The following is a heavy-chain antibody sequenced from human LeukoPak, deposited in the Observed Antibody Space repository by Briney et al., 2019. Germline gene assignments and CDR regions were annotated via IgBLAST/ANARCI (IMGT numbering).Heavy chain of an antibody. V-gene: IGHV1-2*02. Sequence: GASVKVSCKASGYTFTGYYMHWVRQAPGQGLEWMGWINPNSGGTNYAQKFQGRVTMTRDTSISTAYMELSRLRSDDTAVYYCAGVLVGEHKGYAFDIWGQGTMVTVSS. CDR2: INPNSGGT. CDR1: GYTFTGYY. D-gene: IGHD3-10*01. CDR3: AGVLVGEHKGYAFDI. J-gene: IGHJ3*02.